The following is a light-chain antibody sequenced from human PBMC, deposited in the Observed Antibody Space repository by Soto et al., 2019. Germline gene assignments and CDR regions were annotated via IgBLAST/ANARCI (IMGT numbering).Light chain of an antibody. CDR1: QSISSW. CDR2: KAS. Sequence: DIQMTQSPSTLSASVGDRVTITCRASQSISSWLAWYQQKPGKAPKLLIYKASSLEIGVPSRFSGRGSGTDFTLTISSLQPEDFATYFCQQADSFPLTFGGGTKVEMK. CDR3: QQADSFPLT. V-gene: IGKV1-5*03. J-gene: IGKJ4*01.